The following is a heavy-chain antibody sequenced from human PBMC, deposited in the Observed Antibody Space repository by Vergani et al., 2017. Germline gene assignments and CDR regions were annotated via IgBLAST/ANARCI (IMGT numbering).Heavy chain of an antibody. CDR1: GGSISSYY. Sequence: QVQLQESGPGLVKPSETLSLTCTVSGGSISSYYWGWIRQPPGKGLEWIGSIYYSGSTYYNPSLKSRVTISVDTSKNQFSLKLSSVTAADTAVYYCAKDSVPVLRFLEWLSPQIHYGMDVWGQGTTVTVSS. D-gene: IGHD3-3*01. J-gene: IGHJ6*02. V-gene: IGHV4-39*07. CDR3: AKDSVPVLRFLEWLSPQIHYGMDV. CDR2: IYYSGST.